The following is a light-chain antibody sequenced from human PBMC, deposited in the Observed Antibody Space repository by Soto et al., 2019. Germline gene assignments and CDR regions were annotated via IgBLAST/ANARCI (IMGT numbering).Light chain of an antibody. V-gene: IGKV3-20*01. CDR2: STS. CDR1: QSVGDTY. Sequence: EIVLTQSPSTLSLSTGERATLSCRASQSVGDTYLAWYQQKPGQAPRLLMYSTSIRATGIPDRFSGSGSGTDFTLTISRLDPEDFAVYYCQHYDRAPMWTFGQGTKVDNK. CDR3: QHYDRAPMWT. J-gene: IGKJ1*01.